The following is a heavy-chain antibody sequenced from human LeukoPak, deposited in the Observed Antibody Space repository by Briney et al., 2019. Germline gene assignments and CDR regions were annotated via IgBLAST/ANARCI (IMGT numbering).Heavy chain of an antibody. D-gene: IGHD5-24*01. V-gene: IGHV3-21*01. CDR1: GFALSSYT. CDR3: VRVRPVWEDGYNHDYFDY. J-gene: IGHJ4*02. Sequence: GGSLRLTCAASGFALSSYTMTWVRQAPGKGLDWVASITSSSSYIYYADSVKGRVTISRDNTRKSVILQIHSLRADDTAVYYCVRVRPVWEDGYNHDYFDYWGQGSQVTVSS. CDR2: ITSSSSYI.